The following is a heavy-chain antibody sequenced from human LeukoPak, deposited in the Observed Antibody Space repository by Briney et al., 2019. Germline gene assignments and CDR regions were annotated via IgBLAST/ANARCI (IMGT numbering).Heavy chain of an antibody. V-gene: IGHV1-2*02. D-gene: IGHD3-10*01. J-gene: IGHJ4*02. CDR1: GYTFTGYY. CDR3: ARDGIRHYGSGSYYRY. CDR2: INPNSGGT. Sequence: ASVKVSCKASGYTFTGYYMHWVRQAPGQGLEWMGWINPNSGGTNYAQKFQGRVTMTRDTSISTAYMELSRLRSDDTAVYYCARDGIRHYGSGSYYRYWGQGTLVTVSS.